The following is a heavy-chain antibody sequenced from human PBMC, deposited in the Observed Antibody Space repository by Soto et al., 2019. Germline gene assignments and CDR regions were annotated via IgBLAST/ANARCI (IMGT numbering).Heavy chain of an antibody. CDR2: IYTSGST. Sequence: ASETLSLTCTVSGGSISSYYWSWIRQPAGKGLEWIGRIYTSGSTNYNPSLKGRVTMSVDTSKNQFSLKLSSVTAADTAVYYCSAAAGTGDYYYYGMDVWGQGTTVTVSS. J-gene: IGHJ6*02. CDR1: GGSISSYY. CDR3: SAAAGTGDYYYYGMDV. V-gene: IGHV4-4*07. D-gene: IGHD6-13*01.